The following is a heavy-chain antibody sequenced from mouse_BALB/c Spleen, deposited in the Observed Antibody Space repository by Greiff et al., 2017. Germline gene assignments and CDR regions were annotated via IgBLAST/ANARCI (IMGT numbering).Heavy chain of an antibody. CDR1: GYAFTNYL. CDR2: INPGSGGT. J-gene: IGHJ2*01. V-gene: IGHV1-54*01. CDR3: AVGKTFDY. Sequence: QVQLQQSGAELVRPGTSVKVSCKASGYAFTNYLIEWVKQRPGQGLEWIGVINPGSGGTNYNEKFKGKATLTADKSSSTAYMQLSSLTSDDSAVYFWAVGKTFDYWGQGTTLTVSS. D-gene: IGHD2-1*01.